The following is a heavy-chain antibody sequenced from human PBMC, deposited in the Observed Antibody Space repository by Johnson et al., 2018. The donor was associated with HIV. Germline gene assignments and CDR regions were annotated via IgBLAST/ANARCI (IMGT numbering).Heavy chain of an antibody. CDR2: IYSGGST. CDR3: ARAYTYGAFDI. J-gene: IGHJ3*02. D-gene: IGHD5-18*01. Sequence: VQLVESGGGLVQPGGSLRLSCAASGFIVSSNYMNWVRQAPGKGLEWVSVIYSGGSTYYADSVKGRFIISRDNSKSTLYLQMNSLRAEDTAVYYCARAYTYGAFDIWGQGTTVTISS. V-gene: IGHV3-66*01. CDR1: GFIVSSNY.